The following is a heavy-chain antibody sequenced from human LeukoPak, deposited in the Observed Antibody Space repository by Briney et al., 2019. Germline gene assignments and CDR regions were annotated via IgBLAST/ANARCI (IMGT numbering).Heavy chain of an antibody. CDR1: GFTFSHYW. V-gene: IGHV3-7*05. D-gene: IGHD3-10*01. J-gene: IGHJ4*02. Sequence: GGSLRLSCAVSGFTFSHYWMSWVRQAPGKGLEWVATIKPDGSYNDYVDSVKGRFTISRDNAKNSLYLQMNSLRAEDTAVYYCARDRVTMVRGVNYYFDYWGQGTLVTVSS. CDR3: ARDRVTMVRGVNYYFDY. CDR2: IKPDGSYN.